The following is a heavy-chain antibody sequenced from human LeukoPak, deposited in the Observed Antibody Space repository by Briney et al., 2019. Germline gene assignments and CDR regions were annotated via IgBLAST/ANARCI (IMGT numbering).Heavy chain of an antibody. CDR2: IFSGGTT. CDR3: AKTGGPWD. V-gene: IGHV3-53*01. CDR1: GFTVGSSF. J-gene: IGHJ4*02. D-gene: IGHD7-27*01. Sequence: GGSLRLSCAASGFTVGSSFMTWVRQAPGKGLQWVSVIFSGGTTYYTDSVKGRFTISRDNSKNTLYLQLNSLRAEDMAVYYCAKTGGPWDWGQGTLVTVSS.